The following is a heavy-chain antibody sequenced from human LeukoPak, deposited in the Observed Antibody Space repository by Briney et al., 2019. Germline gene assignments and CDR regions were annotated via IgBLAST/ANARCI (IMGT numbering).Heavy chain of an antibody. CDR2: IYYSGST. CDR1: GGSISSGGYY. D-gene: IGHD2-15*01. Sequence: SETLSLTYTVSGGSISSGGYYWSWIRQHPGKGLEWIGYIYYSGSTYYNPSLKSRVTISVDTSKNQFSLKLSSVTAADTAVYYCARTCCSGGSSNWFDPWGQGTLVTVFS. J-gene: IGHJ5*02. CDR3: ARTCCSGGSSNWFDP. V-gene: IGHV4-31*03.